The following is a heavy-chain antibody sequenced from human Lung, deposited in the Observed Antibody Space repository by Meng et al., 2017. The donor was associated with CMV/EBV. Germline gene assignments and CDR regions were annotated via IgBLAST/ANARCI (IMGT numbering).Heavy chain of an antibody. V-gene: IGHV1-46*02. Sequence: ASVNVSXKASGYTFNSYNMHWVRQAPGQGLEWMGMINPSDRWTAYAQRFQGRVTMTTDTSTSTVYMELSSLRSDDTAVYYCARAGVLPSDPTANRYYGLDVWGQGTTVTVSS. CDR2: INPSDRWT. J-gene: IGHJ6*02. D-gene: IGHD1-14*01. CDR3: ARAGVLPSDPTANRYYGLDV. CDR1: GYTFNSYN.